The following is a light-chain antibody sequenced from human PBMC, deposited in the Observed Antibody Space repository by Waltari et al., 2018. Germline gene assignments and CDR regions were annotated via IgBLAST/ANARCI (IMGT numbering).Light chain of an antibody. V-gene: IGKV3-15*01. CDR2: GAS. CDR1: QRVSSN. Sequence: EIVMTPSPATLSVSPGERATLSCRASQRVSSNLAWYQQNPGQAPRLLIYGASTRATGIPARFSGSGSGTEFTLTISSLQSEDFAVYYCQQYNNWPPRVTFGQGTKLEIK. CDR3: QQYNNWPPRVT. J-gene: IGKJ2*01.